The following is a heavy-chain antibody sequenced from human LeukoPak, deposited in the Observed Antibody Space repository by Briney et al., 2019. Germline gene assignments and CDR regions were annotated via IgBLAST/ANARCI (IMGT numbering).Heavy chain of an antibody. CDR2: INPNSGGT. V-gene: IGHV1-2*02. CDR3: ARRIFGVVTSFDY. D-gene: IGHD3-3*01. Sequence: GASVKVSCKASGYTFTGYYMHWVRQAPGQGLEWMGWINPNSGGTNYAQKFQGRVTMTRDTPISTAYMELSRLRSDDTAVYYCARRIFGVVTSFDYWGQGTLVTVSS. CDR1: GYTFTGYY. J-gene: IGHJ4*02.